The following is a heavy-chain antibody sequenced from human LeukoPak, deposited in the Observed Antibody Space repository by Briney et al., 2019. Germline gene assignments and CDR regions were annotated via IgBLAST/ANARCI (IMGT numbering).Heavy chain of an antibody. D-gene: IGHD2-2*01. V-gene: IGHV1-69*01. CDR2: IIPIFGTA. CDR3: ARAPQDIVVVPAPFAEYFQH. CDR1: GGTFSSYA. Sequence: SVKISCKASGGTFSSYAISWVRQAPGQGLEWMGGIIPIFGTANYAQKFQGRVTITADESTSTAYMELSSLRSEDTAVYYCARAPQDIVVVPAPFAEYFQHWGQAPWSPSPQ. J-gene: IGHJ1*01.